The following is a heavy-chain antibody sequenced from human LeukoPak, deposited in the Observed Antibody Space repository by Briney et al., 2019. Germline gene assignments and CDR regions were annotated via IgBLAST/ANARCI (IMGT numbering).Heavy chain of an antibody. J-gene: IGHJ4*02. V-gene: IGHV1-8*01. Sequence: ASVKVSCKASGYTFTSYDINWVRQATGQGLEWMGWMNPNSGNTGYAQKFQGRVTMTRNTSISTAYMELSSLRSEGTAVYYCARAPRSGGYYYVYGYWGQGTLVTVSS. CDR1: GYTFTSYD. D-gene: IGHD3-22*01. CDR2: MNPNSGNT. CDR3: ARAPRSGGYYYVYGY.